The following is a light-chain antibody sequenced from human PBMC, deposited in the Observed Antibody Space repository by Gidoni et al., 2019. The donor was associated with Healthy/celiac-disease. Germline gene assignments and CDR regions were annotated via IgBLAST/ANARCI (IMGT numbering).Light chain of an antibody. CDR3: QAWDSSTVV. Sequence: SYELTPPPSVSVSPGQTASITCSGDKLGDKYACWYQQKPGQSPVLVIYQDSKRPSGIPERFSGSNSGNTATLTISGTQAMDEADYYCQAWDSSTVVFGRGTKLTVL. CDR2: QDS. CDR1: KLGDKY. J-gene: IGLJ2*01. V-gene: IGLV3-1*01.